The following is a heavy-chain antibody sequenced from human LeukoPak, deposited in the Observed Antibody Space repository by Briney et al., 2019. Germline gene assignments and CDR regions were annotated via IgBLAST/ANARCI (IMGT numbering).Heavy chain of an antibody. CDR3: ARDYGGNSQRYFDL. CDR1: GYTFTGYY. V-gene: IGHV1-2*02. CDR2: INPNSGGT. Sequence: GASVKVSCKASGYTFTGYYMHWVRQAPGQGLEWMGWINPNSGGTNYAQKFHGRVTMTRDTSISTAYMELSRLRSDDTAVYYCARDYGGNSQRYFDLWGRGTLVTVSS. J-gene: IGHJ2*01. D-gene: IGHD4-23*01.